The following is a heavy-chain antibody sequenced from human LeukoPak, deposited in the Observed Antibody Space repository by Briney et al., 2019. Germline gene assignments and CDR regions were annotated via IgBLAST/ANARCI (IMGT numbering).Heavy chain of an antibody. CDR1: GYTFTGYY. D-gene: IGHD5-18*01. V-gene: IGHV1-2*06. Sequence: ASVKVSCKASGYTFTGYYMHWVRQAPGQGLEWMGRINPNSGGTNYAQKFQGRVTMIRDTSISTAYMELSRLRSDDTAVYYCARVFQLWLNWFDPWGQGTLVTVSS. CDR3: ARVFQLWLNWFDP. CDR2: INPNSGGT. J-gene: IGHJ5*02.